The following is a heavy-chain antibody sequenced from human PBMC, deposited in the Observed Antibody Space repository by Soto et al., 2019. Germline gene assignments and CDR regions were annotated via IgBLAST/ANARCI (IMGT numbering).Heavy chain of an antibody. CDR2: ISYDGSNK. J-gene: IGHJ6*02. CDR3: AKSRIVRVRGVNYGMDV. V-gene: IGHV3-30*18. D-gene: IGHD3-10*01. CDR1: GFTFSSYG. Sequence: PGGSLRLSCAASGFTFSSYGMHWVRQAPGKGLEWVAVISYDGSNKYYADSVKGRFTISRDNSKNTLYLQMNSLRAEETAVYYCAKSRIVRVRGVNYGMDVWGQGTTVTVSS.